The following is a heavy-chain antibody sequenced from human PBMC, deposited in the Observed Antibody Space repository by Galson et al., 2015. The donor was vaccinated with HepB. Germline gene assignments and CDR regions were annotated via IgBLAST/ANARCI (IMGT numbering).Heavy chain of an antibody. CDR2: INPNSGGT. CDR1: GYTFTGYY. D-gene: IGHD2-2*01. CDR3: ARAYCSSTSCYYFGY. Sequence: SVTVPCKASGYTFTGYYMHWVRQAPGQGLEWMGWINPNSGGTNYAQKFQGWVTMTRGTSISTAYMELSRLRSDDTAVYYCARAYCSSTSCYYFGYWGQGTLVTVSS. J-gene: IGHJ4*02. V-gene: IGHV1-2*04.